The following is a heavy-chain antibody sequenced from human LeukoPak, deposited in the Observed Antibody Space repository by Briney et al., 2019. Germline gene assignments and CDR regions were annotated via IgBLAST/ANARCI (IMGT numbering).Heavy chain of an antibody. CDR1: GVTFSTYW. V-gene: IGHV3-7*05. J-gene: IGHJ2*01. CDR3: TRVFSDSFVRYFDL. CDR2: INQGGSEK. D-gene: IGHD1-26*01. Sequence: GGSLRLSCAASGVTFSTYWMTWVRQAPGKGLEWVANINQGGSEKYYLDSVKGRFTISRDNAKNSLYLQMDSLRAEDTALYYCTRVFSDSFVRYFDLRGRGTLVTVSS.